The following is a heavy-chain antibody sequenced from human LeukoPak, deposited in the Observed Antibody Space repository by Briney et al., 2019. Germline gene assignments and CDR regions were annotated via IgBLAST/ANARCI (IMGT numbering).Heavy chain of an antibody. J-gene: IGHJ4*02. D-gene: IGHD4-23*01. CDR3: ARGPDGGNSLRYFDY. CDR1: GGSVNSKNW. V-gene: IGHV4-4*02. CDR2: VHPSEGT. Sequence: YPSETLSLTCTVSGGSVNSKNWWTWVRQSPGKGLEWIGEVHPSEGTNYNPSLKSRVTISLDTSKNQFSLKLSSMTAADTAVYYCARGPDGGNSLRYFDYWGQGILVTVSS.